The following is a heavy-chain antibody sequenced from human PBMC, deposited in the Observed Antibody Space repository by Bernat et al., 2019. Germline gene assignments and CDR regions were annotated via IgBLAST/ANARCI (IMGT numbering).Heavy chain of an antibody. D-gene: IGHD2-2*01. J-gene: IGHJ4*02. CDR2: IWYDGSNK. Sequence: QVQLVESGGGVVQPGRSLRLSCEASGFTFSSYGMHWVRQAPGKGLEWVAVIWYDGSNKYYADSVKGRFTISRDNSRNTLYLQMNSLRAEDTAVYYCARNLYQLPPMAKYYFDYWGQGTLVTVSS. V-gene: IGHV3-33*01. CDR1: GFTFSSYG. CDR3: ARNLYQLPPMAKYYFDY.